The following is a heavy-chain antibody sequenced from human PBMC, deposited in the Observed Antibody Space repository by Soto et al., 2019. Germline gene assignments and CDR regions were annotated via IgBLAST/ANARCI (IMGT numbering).Heavy chain of an antibody. D-gene: IGHD5-12*01. Sequence: ESGGGLVQPGGSLRLSCAASGFTFSSYAMSWVRQAPGKGLEWVSAISGSGGSTYYADSVKGRFTISRDNSKNTLYLQMNSLRAEDTAVYYCAKGVRWLRLYYYYYGMDVWGQGTTVTVSS. V-gene: IGHV3-23*01. CDR1: GFTFSSYA. CDR2: ISGSGGST. J-gene: IGHJ6*02. CDR3: AKGVRWLRLYYYYYGMDV.